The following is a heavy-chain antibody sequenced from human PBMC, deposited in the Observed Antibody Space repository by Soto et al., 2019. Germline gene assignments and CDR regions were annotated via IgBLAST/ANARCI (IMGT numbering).Heavy chain of an antibody. V-gene: IGHV4-30-4*08. D-gene: IGHD2-21*02. J-gene: IGHJ6*02. CDR3: AREDDGGDRDYYGLDV. CDR1: GGSISSVGYY. Sequence: PSETLSLTCTVSGGSISSVGYYWSWIRQHPGKGLEWIGYIFHSGSALYNPSLKSRLNISVDTSKNQFSLRLSSVTAADTAVYFCAREDDGGDRDYYGLDVWGQGTTVTVSS. CDR2: IFHSGSA.